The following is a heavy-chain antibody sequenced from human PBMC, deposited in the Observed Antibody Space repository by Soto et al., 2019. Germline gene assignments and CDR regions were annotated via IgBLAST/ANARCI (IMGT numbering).Heavy chain of an antibody. J-gene: IGHJ6*03. Sequence: QVQLQQWGAGLLKPSETLSLTCAVYGGSFSGYYWRWIRQPPGKGLEWIGEINHSGSTNYNPSLKSRLTISVETSRNQCSLRLSSGTAADTAVYYCARASPPGAARTYYYYYMDGWGKGTTVTVSS. CDR3: ARASPPGAARTYYYYYMDG. CDR2: INHSGST. D-gene: IGHD6-6*01. V-gene: IGHV4-34*01. CDR1: GGSFSGYY.